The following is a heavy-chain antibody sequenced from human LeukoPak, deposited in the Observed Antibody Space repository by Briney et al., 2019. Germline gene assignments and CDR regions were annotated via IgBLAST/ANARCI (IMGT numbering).Heavy chain of an antibody. CDR2: IYHSGST. CDR3: AREGPKFGIVPGAFDI. Sequence: PSETLSLTCTVSGYSISSGYYWGWIRQPPGKGLEWIGSIYHSGSTYYNPSLKSRVTISVDTSKNQFSLKLSSVTAADTAVYYCAREGPKFGIVPGAFDIWGQGTMVTVSS. CDR1: GYSISSGYY. D-gene: IGHD2-8*01. J-gene: IGHJ3*02. V-gene: IGHV4-38-2*02.